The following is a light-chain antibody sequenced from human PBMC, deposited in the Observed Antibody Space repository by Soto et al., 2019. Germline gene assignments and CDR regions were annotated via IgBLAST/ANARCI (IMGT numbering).Light chain of an antibody. Sequence: QSALTQPLSVSGSPGQSVTISCIGTSNDIGNYNYVSWYQQYPGKVPEVVIYEVSRRPSGVPDRFSGSKSVNTASLTISGLQAEDEADYYCCSYAGSYSYVFGTGTKLTVL. J-gene: IGLJ1*01. CDR1: SNDIGNYNY. CDR3: CSYAGSYSYV. V-gene: IGLV2-11*01. CDR2: EVS.